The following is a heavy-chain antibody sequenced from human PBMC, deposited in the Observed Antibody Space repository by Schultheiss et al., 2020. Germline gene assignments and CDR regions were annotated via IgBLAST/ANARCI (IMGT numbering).Heavy chain of an antibody. CDR1: GFTFSSYW. V-gene: IGHV3-48*02. J-gene: IGHJ6*02. CDR3: AKTYSNDPHFGMNV. D-gene: IGHD4-11*01. CDR2: ISSSSSTT. Sequence: GGSLRLSCAASGFTFSSYWMSWVRQAPGKGLEWVSYISSSSSTTNYADSVKGRFTISRDNAKNSLYLQMNNLRDEDTAVYYCAKTYSNDPHFGMNVWGQGTTVTVSS.